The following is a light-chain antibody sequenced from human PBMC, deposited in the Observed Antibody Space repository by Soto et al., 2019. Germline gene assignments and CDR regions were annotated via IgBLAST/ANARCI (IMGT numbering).Light chain of an antibody. V-gene: IGKV3-20*01. J-gene: IGKJ4*01. Sequence: EIVLTQSPGTLSLSPGERATLSCRASQSVSSSSLAWYQQKPGQAPRLLIYDASSRATGIPDRFSGSGSGTDFTLTISRLEPEDFAVYYCRRYGSSPLTFGRGTKVDIK. CDR2: DAS. CDR1: QSVSSSS. CDR3: RRYGSSPLT.